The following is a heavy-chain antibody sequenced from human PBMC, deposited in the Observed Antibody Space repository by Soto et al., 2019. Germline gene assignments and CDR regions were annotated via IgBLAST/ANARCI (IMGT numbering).Heavy chain of an antibody. V-gene: IGHV4-59*01. D-gene: IGHD3-22*01. CDR2: IYYSGST. Sequence: PSETLSLTCTVSGGSINSYYWSWIRQPPGKGLEWIGYIYYSGSTNYNPSLKSRVTISVDTSKNQFSVKLSPVTAADTAVYYCASYSSGTRGSVDPCGQGTLVTVSS. CDR1: GGSINSYY. J-gene: IGHJ5*02. CDR3: ASYSSGTRGSVDP.